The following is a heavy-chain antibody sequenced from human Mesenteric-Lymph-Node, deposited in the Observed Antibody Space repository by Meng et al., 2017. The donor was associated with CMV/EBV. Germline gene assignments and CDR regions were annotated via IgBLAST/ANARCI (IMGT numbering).Heavy chain of an antibody. D-gene: IGHD3-10*01. V-gene: IGHV4-39*01. J-gene: IGHJ5*02. CDR3: ARALGSGSYYKGWFDP. CDR1: GGSISSSSYY. Sequence: SETLSLTCTVSGGSISSSSYYWGWIRQPPGKGLEWIGSIYYSGSTYYSPSLKSRVTISVDTSKNQFSLKLSSVAAADTAVYYCARALGSGSYYKGWFDPWGQGTLVTVSS. CDR2: IYYSGST.